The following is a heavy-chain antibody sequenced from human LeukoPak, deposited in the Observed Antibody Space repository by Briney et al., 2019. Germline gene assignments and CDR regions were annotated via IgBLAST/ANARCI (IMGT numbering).Heavy chain of an antibody. CDR2: IYTSGST. Sequence: SETLSLTCTVSGGSISSYYWSWIQQPAGKGLEWIGRIYTSGSTNYNPSLKSRVTMSVDTSKNQFSLKLSSVTAADTAVYYCARVAVAHLYYYYMDVWGKGTTVTVSS. CDR3: ARVAVAHLYYYYMDV. CDR1: GGSISSYY. D-gene: IGHD6-19*01. V-gene: IGHV4-4*07. J-gene: IGHJ6*03.